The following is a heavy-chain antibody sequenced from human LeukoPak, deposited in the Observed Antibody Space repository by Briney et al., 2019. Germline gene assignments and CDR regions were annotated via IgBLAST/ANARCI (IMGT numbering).Heavy chain of an antibody. Sequence: KSSETLSLTCSVSGGSISSYYWSWIRQPPGRGLEWIGYIYYSGRTSYNPSLKSRVTISVDTSKNQFSLKLRSVTAADTAVYYCARSSEGRYYDRSGYSYYYYYMDVWGKGTTVTISS. D-gene: IGHD3-22*01. CDR3: ARSSEGRYYDRSGYSYYYYYMDV. J-gene: IGHJ6*03. V-gene: IGHV4-59*01. CDR2: IYYSGRT. CDR1: GGSISSYY.